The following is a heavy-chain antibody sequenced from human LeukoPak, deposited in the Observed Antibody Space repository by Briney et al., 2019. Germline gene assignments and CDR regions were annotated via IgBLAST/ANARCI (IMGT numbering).Heavy chain of an antibody. CDR3: AKDGFLEWELRLFDY. J-gene: IGHJ4*02. CDR2: ISGSSGST. D-gene: IGHD1-26*01. Sequence: PGGSLRLSCAASGFTFSSYAMSWVRQAPGKGLEWVSAISGSSGSTYYADSVKGRFTISRDNSKNTLYLQMNSLRAEDTAVYYCAKDGFLEWELRLFDYWGQGTLVTVSS. CDR1: GFTFSSYA. V-gene: IGHV3-23*01.